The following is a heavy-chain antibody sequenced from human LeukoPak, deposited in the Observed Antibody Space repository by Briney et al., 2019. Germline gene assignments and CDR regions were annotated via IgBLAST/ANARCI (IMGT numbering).Heavy chain of an antibody. CDR3: ARDLSDILTGDDY. V-gene: IGHV3-21*01. CDR1: GFTFSSYS. CDR2: ISSSSSYI. D-gene: IGHD3-9*01. Sequence: GGSLRLSCAASGFTFSSYSMNWVRQAPGKGLEWVSSISSSSSYIYYADSVKGRFTISRDNAENSLYLQMNSLRAEDTAVYYCARDLSDILTGDDYWGQGTLVTVSS. J-gene: IGHJ4*02.